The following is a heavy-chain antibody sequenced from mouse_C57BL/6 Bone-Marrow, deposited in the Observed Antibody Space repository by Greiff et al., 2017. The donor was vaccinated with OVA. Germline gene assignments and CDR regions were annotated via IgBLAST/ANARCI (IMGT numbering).Heavy chain of an antibody. CDR3: ASADYSNFPAY. J-gene: IGHJ3*01. CDR1: GYTFTSYW. D-gene: IGHD2-5*01. CDR2: IDPYDSYT. V-gene: IGHV1-69*01. Sequence: VQLQQPGAELVMPGASVKLSCKASGYTFTSYWMHWVKQRPGQGLEWIGEIDPYDSYTNYNQKFKGKSTLTVDKSSSTAYMQLSSLTSEDSAVYYCASADYSNFPAYWGQGTLVTVSA.